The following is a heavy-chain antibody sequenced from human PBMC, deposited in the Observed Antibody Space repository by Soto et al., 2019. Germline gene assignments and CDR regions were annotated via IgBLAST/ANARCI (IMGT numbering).Heavy chain of an antibody. J-gene: IGHJ4*02. CDR1: GFTFSSYG. CDR3: ARDGYCSGGSCYSVQVFDY. Sequence: PGGSLRLSCAASGFTFSSYGMHWVRQAPGKGLEWVAVIWYDGSNKYYADSVKGRFTISRDNSKNTLYLQMNSLRAEDTAVYYCARDGYCSGGSCYSVQVFDYWGQGTLVTVSS. CDR2: IWYDGSNK. D-gene: IGHD2-15*01. V-gene: IGHV3-33*01.